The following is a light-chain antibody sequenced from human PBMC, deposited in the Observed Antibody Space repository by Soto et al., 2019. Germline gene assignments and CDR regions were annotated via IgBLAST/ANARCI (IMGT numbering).Light chain of an antibody. V-gene: IGKV1-39*01. Sequence: DIQMTQSPSSLSASVGDRVTITCRASQSIRSYLNWYQQKPGKAPKLLIYAASSLQSGDPSRFSGSGSGTDFTLSISSLQPEDCATYYCQERYSTPALTFGGGTKVEIK. CDR3: QERYSTPALT. J-gene: IGKJ4*02. CDR1: QSIRSY. CDR2: AAS.